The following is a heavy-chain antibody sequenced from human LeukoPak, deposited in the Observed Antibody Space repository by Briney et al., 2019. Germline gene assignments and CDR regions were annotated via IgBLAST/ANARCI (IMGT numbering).Heavy chain of an antibody. J-gene: IGHJ4*02. V-gene: IGHV3-30*03. CDR1: GFTFSSYG. Sequence: GRSLRLSCVASGFTFSSYGMHWVRQAPGKGLEWVAVISYDGSNKYYADSVKGRFTISRDNSKNTLYLQMNSLRAEDTAVYYCARIAVGDYWGQGTLVTVSS. CDR2: ISYDGSNK. CDR3: ARIAVGDY. D-gene: IGHD6-19*01.